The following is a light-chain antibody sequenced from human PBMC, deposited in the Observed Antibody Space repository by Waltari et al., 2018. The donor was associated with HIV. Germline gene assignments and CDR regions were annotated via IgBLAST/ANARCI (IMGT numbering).Light chain of an antibody. Sequence: SYELTQPPSVSVSPGHTASITRSGENLGDKYACWYQQKPGQSPVLVIYQNTKRPSGIPERFSGSNSGNTATLTISGTQAMDEADYYCQAWDSNTAGAVFGGGTKLTVL. CDR2: QNT. V-gene: IGLV3-1*01. CDR3: QAWDSNTAGAV. J-gene: IGLJ2*01. CDR1: NLGDKY.